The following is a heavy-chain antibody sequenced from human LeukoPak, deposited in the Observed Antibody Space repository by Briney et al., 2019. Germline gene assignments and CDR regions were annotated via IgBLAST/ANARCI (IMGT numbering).Heavy chain of an antibody. D-gene: IGHD2-8*02. J-gene: IGHJ4*02. Sequence: SETLSLTCAVYGGSFSGYYWSWIRQPPGKELEWIGEINHSGSTNYNPSLKSRVTISVDTSKNQFSLKLSSVTAADTAVYYCARGHRVPYGGGVLGIKDFDYWGQGTLVTVSS. CDR2: INHSGST. CDR1: GGSFSGYY. CDR3: ARGHRVPYGGGVLGIKDFDY. V-gene: IGHV4-34*01.